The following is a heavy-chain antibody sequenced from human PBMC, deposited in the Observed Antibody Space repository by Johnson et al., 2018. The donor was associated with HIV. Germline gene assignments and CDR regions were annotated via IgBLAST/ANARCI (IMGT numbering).Heavy chain of an antibody. CDR2: IRYDGTNK. J-gene: IGHJ3*02. V-gene: IGHV3-30*02. Sequence: QMQLVESVGGVVQPGGSLRLSCAASGFTFSSYGIHWVRQAPGKGLERVAFIRYDGTNKYYADSVKGRFTISRDNSRNTLYLQMNSLRAEDTAVYYCAKDQSTVVVPNAFDIWGQGTMVTVPS. CDR1: GFTFSSYG. CDR3: AKDQSTVVVPNAFDI. D-gene: IGHD3-22*01.